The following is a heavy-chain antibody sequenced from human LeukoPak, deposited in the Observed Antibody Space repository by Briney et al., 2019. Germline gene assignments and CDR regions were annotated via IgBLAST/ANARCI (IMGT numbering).Heavy chain of an antibody. D-gene: IGHD4-17*01. CDR2: ISSSSSYI. V-gene: IGHV3-21*01. J-gene: IGHJ4*02. CDR1: GFTFSSYS. Sequence: GGSLRLSCAASGFTFSSYSMNWVRQAPGKGLEWVSSISSSSSYIYYADSVKGRFTISRDNAKNSLYLQMNSLRAEDTAVYYCASSTVTSPTDYWGQGTLVTVSS. CDR3: ASSTVTSPTDY.